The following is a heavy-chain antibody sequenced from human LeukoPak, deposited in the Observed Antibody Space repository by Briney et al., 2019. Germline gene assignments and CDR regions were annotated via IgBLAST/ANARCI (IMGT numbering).Heavy chain of an antibody. CDR1: GFTFSSYA. D-gene: IGHD2-2*01. Sequence: GGSLRLSCAASGFTFSSYAMSWVRQAPGKGLEWVSAISGSGGSTYYADSVKGRFTISRDNSKNTLYLQMNSLRAEDTAVYYCAKSVTAARSMGVDYWGQGTLVTVSS. J-gene: IGHJ4*02. CDR3: AKSVTAARSMGVDY. V-gene: IGHV3-23*01. CDR2: ISGSGGST.